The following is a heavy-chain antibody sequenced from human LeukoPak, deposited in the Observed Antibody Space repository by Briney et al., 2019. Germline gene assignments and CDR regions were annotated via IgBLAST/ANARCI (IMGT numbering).Heavy chain of an antibody. V-gene: IGHV3-53*01. CDR1: GFTVSSNY. D-gene: IGHD6-19*01. J-gene: IGHJ4*02. CDR2: IYSGGST. Sequence: PGGSLRLSCAASGFTVSSNYMSWVRQAPGKELEWVSVIYSGGSTYYADSVKGRFTISRDNSKNTPYLQMNSLRAEDTAVYYCARDSGSGWYHGYWGQGTLVTVSS. CDR3: ARDSGSGWYHGY.